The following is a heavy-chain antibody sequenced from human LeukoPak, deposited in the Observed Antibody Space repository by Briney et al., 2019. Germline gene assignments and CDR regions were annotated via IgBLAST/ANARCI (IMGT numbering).Heavy chain of an antibody. CDR3: AKADSGYDFGFDY. V-gene: IGHV3-30*18. Sequence: PGGSLRLSCAASGFTFSSYGMHWVRQAPGKGLEWVAVISYDGSNKNYADSVKGRFTISRDNSKNTLYLQMNSLRAEDTAVYHCAKADSGYDFGFDYWGQGTLVTVSS. D-gene: IGHD5-12*01. J-gene: IGHJ4*02. CDR2: ISYDGSNK. CDR1: GFTFSSYG.